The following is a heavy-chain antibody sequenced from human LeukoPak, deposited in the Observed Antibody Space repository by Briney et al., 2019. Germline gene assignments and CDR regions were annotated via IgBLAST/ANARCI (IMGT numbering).Heavy chain of an antibody. V-gene: IGHV4-34*01. J-gene: IGHJ4*02. Sequence: SETLSLTCAVYGGSFSGYYWSWIRQPPGKGLEWIGEINHSGSTNYNPSLKSRVTISVDTSKNQFSLKLSSVTAADTAVYYCARVVGQWLVSFDYWGQGTLVTVSS. CDR3: ARVVGQWLVSFDY. CDR1: GGSFSGYY. CDR2: INHSGST. D-gene: IGHD6-19*01.